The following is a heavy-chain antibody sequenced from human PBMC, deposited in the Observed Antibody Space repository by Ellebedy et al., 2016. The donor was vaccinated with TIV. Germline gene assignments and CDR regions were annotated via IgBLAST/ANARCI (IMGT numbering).Heavy chain of an antibody. J-gene: IGHJ4*02. Sequence: GESLKISCAASGFTFGSYWMTWVRQAPGKGLEWVANIKEDGSEKYYVDSVKGRFTISRDNAKNSLYLQMNSLRAEDTAVYYCARGRSFNWGQGTLVTVSS. V-gene: IGHV3-7*03. D-gene: IGHD3-10*01. CDR1: GFTFGSYW. CDR2: IKEDGSEK. CDR3: ARGRSFN.